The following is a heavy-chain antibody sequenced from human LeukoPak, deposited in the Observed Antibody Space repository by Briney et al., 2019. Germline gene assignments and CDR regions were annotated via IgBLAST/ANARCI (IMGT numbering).Heavy chain of an antibody. CDR2: IYSSEST. Sequence: SETLSLTCTVSGGSISNGSYYWSWIRQPAGKGLEWIGRIYSSESTNYNPSLKSRVTISVDTSKNQFSLKLTSVTAADTAVYYCARIRFLEWLPDYYYYMDVWGKGTTVTVSS. J-gene: IGHJ6*03. CDR1: GGSISNGSYY. D-gene: IGHD3-3*01. V-gene: IGHV4-61*02. CDR3: ARIRFLEWLPDYYYYMDV.